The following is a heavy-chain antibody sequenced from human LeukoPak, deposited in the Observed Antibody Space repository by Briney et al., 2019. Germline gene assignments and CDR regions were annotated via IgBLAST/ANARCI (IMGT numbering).Heavy chain of an antibody. CDR1: GFTFSSYW. Sequence: GGSLRLSCAASGFTFSSYWMHWVRQAAGKGLVWVSRINSDGSSRSYADSVKGRVTISRDNAKNTVYLQMNSLRAEDTAVYYCARGWQPLAAFDYWGQGTLVTVSS. CDR2: INSDGSSR. V-gene: IGHV3-74*01. D-gene: IGHD6-13*01. J-gene: IGHJ4*02. CDR3: ARGWQPLAAFDY.